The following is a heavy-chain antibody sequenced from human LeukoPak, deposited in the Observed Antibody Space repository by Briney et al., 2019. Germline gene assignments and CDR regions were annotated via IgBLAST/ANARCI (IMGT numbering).Heavy chain of an antibody. D-gene: IGHD6-19*01. Sequence: GGSLRLSCAVSGFIFSNYWMSWVRQAPGKGLEWVANIKQDGSDKYYVDSVKGRFTISRDNAKNSLYLQMSSLRAEDTALYYCARDRGDYSSGWYSDDALDIWGQGTMVTVSA. J-gene: IGHJ3*02. CDR2: IKQDGSDK. CDR3: ARDRGDYSSGWYSDDALDI. V-gene: IGHV3-7*01. CDR1: GFIFSNYW.